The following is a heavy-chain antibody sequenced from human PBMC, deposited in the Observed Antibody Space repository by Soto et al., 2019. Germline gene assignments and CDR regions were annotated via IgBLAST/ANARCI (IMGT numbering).Heavy chain of an antibody. V-gene: IGHV1-69*01. CDR2: IIPSFGKA. CDR3: ARGRKVPAATKRVVYYYYGMYV. D-gene: IGHD2-2*01. Sequence: QVQLVQSGAEVKKPGSSVKVSCKASGGTFSSYAISWVRQAPGQGLEWMGGIIPSFGKANYAQKFQGRVTITADESTSADYMELSSLRSEDTAVYYCARGRKVPAATKRVVYYYYGMYVWGQGNTVNVSS. CDR1: GGTFSSYA. J-gene: IGHJ6*02.